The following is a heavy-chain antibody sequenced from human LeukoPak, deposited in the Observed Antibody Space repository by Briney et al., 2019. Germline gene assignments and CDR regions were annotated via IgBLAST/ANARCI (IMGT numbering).Heavy chain of an antibody. D-gene: IGHD5-18*01. Sequence: ASVKVSCKASGYTFTGYYMHWVRQAPGQGLEWMGWINPNSGGTNYAQKFQSRVTMTRDTSISTAYMELSRLTSDDTAVYYCAKHTAMVFPYYYAMDASGPGTTVS. CDR1: GYTFTGYY. J-gene: IGHJ6*02. CDR2: INPNSGGT. CDR3: AKHTAMVFPYYYAMDA. V-gene: IGHV1-2*02.